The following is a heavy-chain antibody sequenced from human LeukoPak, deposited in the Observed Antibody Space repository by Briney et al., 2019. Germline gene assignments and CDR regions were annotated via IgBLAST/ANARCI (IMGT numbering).Heavy chain of an antibody. Sequence: GGSLRLSCAASGFTFSSYWMSWVRQAPGKGLEWVANIKQDGSEKYYVDSVKGRFTISRDNAKNSLYLQMNSLRAEDTAVYYCARDDSSGYPLYYFDYWGQGTLVTVSS. CDR1: GFTFSSYW. D-gene: IGHD3-22*01. J-gene: IGHJ4*02. CDR3: ARDDSSGYPLYYFDY. CDR2: IKQDGSEK. V-gene: IGHV3-7*01.